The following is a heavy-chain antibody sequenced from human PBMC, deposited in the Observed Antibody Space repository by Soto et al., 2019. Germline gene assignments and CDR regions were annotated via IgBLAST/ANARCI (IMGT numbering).Heavy chain of an antibody. CDR2: IYSGGAT. CDR3: ARVDYGDYGWYFDL. J-gene: IGHJ2*01. V-gene: IGHV3-53*01. Sequence: EVQLVESGGNLIQPGGSLRLSCAASGFTVTNKYMTWVRQAPGKGLEWVSLIYSGGATSYADSVKGRFTISRDNSKDILYLQVNSLRAEDTAVYYCARVDYGDYGWYFDLRGRGTLVTVSS. CDR1: GFTVTNKY. D-gene: IGHD4-17*01.